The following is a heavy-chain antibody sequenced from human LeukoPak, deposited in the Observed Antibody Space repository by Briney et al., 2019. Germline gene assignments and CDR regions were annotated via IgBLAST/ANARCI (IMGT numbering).Heavy chain of an antibody. CDR2: IIPIFGTA. CDR1: GGTFSSYA. J-gene: IGHJ3*02. V-gene: IGHV1-69*05. CDR3: ARDTDGDGYNSENDAFDI. Sequence: ASVKVSCKASGGTFSSYAISWVRQAPGQGLEWMGGIIPIFGTANYAQKFQGRVTTTTDESTSTAYMELSSLRSEDTAVYYCARDTDGDGYNSENDAFDIWGQGTMVTVSS. D-gene: IGHD5-24*01.